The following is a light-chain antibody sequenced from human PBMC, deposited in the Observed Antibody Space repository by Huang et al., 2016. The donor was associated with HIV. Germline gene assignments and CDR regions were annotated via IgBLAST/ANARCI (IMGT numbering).Light chain of an antibody. Sequence: EIVMTQSPATLSVSPGERATVSCRASQSINSNLAWYQQKPGQAPRLLIYGASTRATGIPARLRGSGSGTEFTLTISSLQSEDFAFYYCQHYNNWPPLVTFGGGTKVEIK. J-gene: IGKJ4*01. CDR1: QSINSN. CDR3: QHYNNWPPLVT. CDR2: GAS. V-gene: IGKV3-15*01.